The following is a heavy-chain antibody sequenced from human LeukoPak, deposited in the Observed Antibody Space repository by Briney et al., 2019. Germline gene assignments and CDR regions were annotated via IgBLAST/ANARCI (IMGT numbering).Heavy chain of an antibody. CDR2: IKRDGSEK. CDR3: ARLGPASSGWPESFDY. V-gene: IGHV3-7*03. J-gene: IGHJ4*02. D-gene: IGHD6-19*01. CDR1: GFTFNSYW. Sequence: GGSLRLSCAASGFTFNSYWMNWVRQAPGKGLEWVANIKRDGSEKYYVDSVKGRFTISRDNAKNSLDLQMNSLRVEDTAVYYCARLGPASSGWPESFDYWGQGTLVTVSA.